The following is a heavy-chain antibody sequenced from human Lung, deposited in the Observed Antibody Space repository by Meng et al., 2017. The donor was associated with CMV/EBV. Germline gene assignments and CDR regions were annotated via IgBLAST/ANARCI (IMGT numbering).Heavy chain of an antibody. J-gene: IGHJ6*02. CDR2: IGTAGDT. Sequence: SCAASGFTFSSYDMHWVRQATGKGLEWVSAIGTAGDTYYPGSVKGRFTISRENAKNSLYLQMNSLRAGDTAVYYCARSATVTTLGSRYGMDVWGQGTXVTGAS. CDR3: ARSATVTTLGSRYGMDV. D-gene: IGHD4-11*01. V-gene: IGHV3-13*01. CDR1: GFTFSSYD.